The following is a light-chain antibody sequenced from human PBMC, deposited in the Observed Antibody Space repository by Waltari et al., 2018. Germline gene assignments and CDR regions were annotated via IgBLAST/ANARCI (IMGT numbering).Light chain of an antibody. V-gene: IGLV3-1*01. CDR3: QAWDSSTGV. CDR1: KLGDKY. CDR2: QDS. J-gene: IGLJ1*01. Sequence: SYELTQPPSVSVSPGQTASITCSGDKLGDKYACWYQQKPGKSPVRVIYQDSKRPAGIPGRFSGSNSENTATLTISGTQAMDEADYYCQAWDSSTGVFGTGTKVTVL.